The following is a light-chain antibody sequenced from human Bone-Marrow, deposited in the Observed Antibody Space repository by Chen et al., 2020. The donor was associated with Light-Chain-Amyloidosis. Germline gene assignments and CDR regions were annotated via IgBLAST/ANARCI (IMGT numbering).Light chain of an antibody. CDR1: DLPTKY. J-gene: IGLJ2*01. CDR2: RDT. Sequence: SYELPQPPSVSASPGQTARLTCSGDDLPTKYAYWYQQKPGQAPVLVIHRDTERPSGISERFSGSSSGTTATLTISGVQAEDEADYHCQSADSSGTYEVIFGGGTKLTVL. V-gene: IGLV3-25*03. CDR3: QSADSSGTYEVI.